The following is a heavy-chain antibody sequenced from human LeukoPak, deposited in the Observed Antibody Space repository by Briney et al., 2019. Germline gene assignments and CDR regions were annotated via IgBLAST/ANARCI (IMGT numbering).Heavy chain of an antibody. CDR2: MKPNIGNT. CDR1: GYTFTSYD. CDR3: ARGRNWGDLARAINYYYYYMDV. V-gene: IGHV1-8*03. Sequence: GASVKVSCKAAGYTFTSYDINWVRQATGQGLEWRGWMKPNIGNTGYAQKFQGRVTITRNTSTSTAYMELSRLRSEDTAVYYCARGRNWGDLARAINYYYYYMDVWGKGTTVTVSS. D-gene: IGHD3-16*01. J-gene: IGHJ6*03.